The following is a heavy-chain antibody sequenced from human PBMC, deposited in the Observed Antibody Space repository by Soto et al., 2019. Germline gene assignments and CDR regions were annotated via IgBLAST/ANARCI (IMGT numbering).Heavy chain of an antibody. Sequence: QVQLQESGPRLVKPSETLSLTCSVSGVSIGSHFWSWIRQAPGKGPELVGYIYHTVNTNYNPALKTRVTISMDTSENQLSLQLSSATAADTVVYYCARLQYTVVTAMDIWGQGTMVTVSS. CDR3: ARLQYTVVTAMDI. CDR2: IYHTVNT. D-gene: IGHD2-21*02. CDR1: GVSIGSHF. J-gene: IGHJ3*02. V-gene: IGHV4-59*11.